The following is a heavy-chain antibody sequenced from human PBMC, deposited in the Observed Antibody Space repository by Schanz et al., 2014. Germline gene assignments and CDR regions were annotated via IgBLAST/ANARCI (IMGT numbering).Heavy chain of an antibody. Sequence: VQLVESGGGLVQPGGSLRLSCAASEFTFSTDAMSWVRQAPGKGLEWVGVISYDGSKKSYADSVKGRFTISRDNSKNTLYLQMGSLRAEDVAVYYCARKSLVSAHYDSWGQGTLVTVSS. V-gene: IGHV3-30*03. CDR1: EFTFSTDA. CDR3: ARKSLVSAHYDS. CDR2: ISYDGSKK. D-gene: IGHD2-21*01. J-gene: IGHJ4*02.